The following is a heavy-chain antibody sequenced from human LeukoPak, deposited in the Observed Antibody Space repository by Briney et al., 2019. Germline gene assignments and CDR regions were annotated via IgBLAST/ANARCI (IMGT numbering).Heavy chain of an antibody. D-gene: IGHD2-15*01. CDR3: ARGSDGGNDY. CDR1: GGSFSGYY. V-gene: IGHV4-34*01. CDR2: ISHSGST. J-gene: IGHJ4*02. Sequence: SETLSLTCAVYGGSFSGYYWSWIRQPPGKGLEWIGEISHSGSTNYNPSLKSRVTISVDTSKNQFSLKLSSVTAADTAVYYCARGSDGGNDYWGQGTLVTVSS.